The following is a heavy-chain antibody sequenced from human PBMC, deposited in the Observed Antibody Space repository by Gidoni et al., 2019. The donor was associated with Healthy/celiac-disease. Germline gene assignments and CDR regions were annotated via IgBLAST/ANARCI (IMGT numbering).Heavy chain of an antibody. D-gene: IGHD3-9*01. Sequence: QVQLQESGPGLVKPSQTLSLTCTVSGGSISSGDYYWSWIRQPPGKGLEWIGYIYYSGSTYYNPSLKSRVTISVDTSKNQFSLKLSSVTAADTAVYYCARDRRLRYFDWDHSEEYYYYGMDVWGQGTTVTVSS. CDR3: ARDRRLRYFDWDHSEEYYYYGMDV. J-gene: IGHJ6*02. CDR2: IYYSGST. CDR1: GGSISSGDYY. V-gene: IGHV4-30-4*01.